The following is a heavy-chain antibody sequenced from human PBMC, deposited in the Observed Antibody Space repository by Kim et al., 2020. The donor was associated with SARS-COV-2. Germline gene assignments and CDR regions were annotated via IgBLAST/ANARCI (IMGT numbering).Heavy chain of an antibody. V-gene: IGHV1-46*01. D-gene: IGHD5-12*01. J-gene: IGHJ4*02. Sequence: QKFQGRVTMTRDTSTSTVYMELSSLRSEDTAVYYCARGPTESRGYSGYEYWGQGTLVTVSS. CDR3: ARGPTESRGYSGYEY.